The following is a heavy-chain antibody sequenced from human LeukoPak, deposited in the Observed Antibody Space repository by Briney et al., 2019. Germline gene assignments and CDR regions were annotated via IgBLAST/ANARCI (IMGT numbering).Heavy chain of an antibody. CDR3: ATLTGYSSESWFDP. V-gene: IGHV4-61*08. Sequence: PSETLSLTCTVSGGSISSGGYYWSWIRQPPGKGLEWIGYIYYTGSTNYNPSLKSRVTISVDTSKNQFSLKLSSVTAADTAVYYCATLTGYSSESWFDPWARESWSPSPQ. CDR1: GGSISSGGYY. CDR2: IYYTGST. J-gene: IGHJ5*02. D-gene: IGHD3-9*01.